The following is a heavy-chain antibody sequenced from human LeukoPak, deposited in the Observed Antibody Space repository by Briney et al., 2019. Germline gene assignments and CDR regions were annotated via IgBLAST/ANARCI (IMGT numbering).Heavy chain of an antibody. D-gene: IGHD2-2*01. Sequence: SETLSLTCTVSGGSISSGSYYWSWIRQPAGKGLERIGRIYTSGSTNYNPSLTSRVTISVDTAKNQFSLKLSSVTAADTAVYYCARDLIVVVPAATYWYFDLWGRGTLVTVSS. V-gene: IGHV4-61*02. CDR1: GGSISSGSYY. CDR2: IYTSGST. J-gene: IGHJ2*01. CDR3: ARDLIVVVPAATYWYFDL.